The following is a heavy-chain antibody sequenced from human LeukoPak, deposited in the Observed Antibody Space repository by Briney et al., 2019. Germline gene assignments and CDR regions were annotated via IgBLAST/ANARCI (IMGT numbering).Heavy chain of an antibody. V-gene: IGHV3-23*01. CDR1: GFTFSSYA. CDR3: AGGYCSSTSCRLVAFDI. Sequence: GGSLRLSCAASGFTFSSYAMSWVRQAPGKGLEWVSAISGSGGSTYYADSVKGRFTISRDNAKNSLYLQMNSLRAEDTAVYYCAGGYCSSTSCRLVAFDIWGQGTMVTVSS. J-gene: IGHJ3*02. CDR2: ISGSGGST. D-gene: IGHD2-2*01.